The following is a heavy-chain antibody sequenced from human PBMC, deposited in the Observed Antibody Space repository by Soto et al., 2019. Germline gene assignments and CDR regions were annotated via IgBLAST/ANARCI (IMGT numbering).Heavy chain of an antibody. V-gene: IGHV2-5*02. D-gene: IGHD6-13*01. CDR3: AHRSSSAWYYYFDY. J-gene: IGHJ4*01. CDR1: VFSLSTSGVG. CDR2: IYWDDDQ. Sequence: QITLKVSGPTLVKPTQTLTLTCTFSVFSLSTSGVGVGWIRQPPGTALEWLALIYWDDDQSYSPSLTSRLTITNHPSKNQIVLTMTNIDPVDTATYYCAHRSSSAWYYYFDYWGHGTLVTVSS.